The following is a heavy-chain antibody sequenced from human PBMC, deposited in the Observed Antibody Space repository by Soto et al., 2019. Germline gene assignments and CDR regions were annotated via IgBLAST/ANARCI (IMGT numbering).Heavy chain of an antibody. CDR3: AKFGGYCSSTSCYTYYYYGMDV. J-gene: IGHJ6*02. V-gene: IGHV3-30*18. Sequence: GGSLRLSCAASGFTFSSYGVHWVRQAPGKGLEWVAVISYDGSNKYYADSVKGRFTISRDNSKNTLYLQMNSLRAEDTAVYYCAKFGGYCSSTSCYTYYYYGMDVWGQGTTVTVSS. D-gene: IGHD2-2*02. CDR1: GFTFSSYG. CDR2: ISYDGSNK.